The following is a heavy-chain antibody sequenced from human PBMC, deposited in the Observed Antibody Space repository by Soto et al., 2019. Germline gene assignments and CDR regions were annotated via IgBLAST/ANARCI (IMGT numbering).Heavy chain of an antibody. CDR2: ISSTAGRTS. V-gene: IGHV3-23*01. CDR3: AKGVLSFHYGMEG. D-gene: IGHD3-10*01. CDR1: GLTFNTYP. Sequence: GSLRLSCATSGLTFNTYPMTWFRQAPGKVLEWVASISSTAGRTSSYADSVKGRFAIGRDFSDNSVYLEMNNLRADDTAVYFCAKGVLSFHYGMEGWGQRATVAVCS. J-gene: IGHJ6*02.